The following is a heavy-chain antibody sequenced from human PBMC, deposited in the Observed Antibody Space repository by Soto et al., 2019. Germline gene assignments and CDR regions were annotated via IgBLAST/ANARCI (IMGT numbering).Heavy chain of an antibody. J-gene: IGHJ6*02. CDR2: FDPEDGET. D-gene: IGHD2-2*01. CDR1: GYTLTELS. CDR3: ATDRGYCSSTSCYPHYYGMDV. Sequence: QVQLVQSGAEVKKPGASVKVSCKVSGYTLTELSMHWVRQAPGKGLEWMGGFDPEDGETIYAQKFQGRVTMTEDTSTDTAYMELSSLRSEDTAVYYCATDRGYCSSTSCYPHYYGMDVWGQGTTVTVSS. V-gene: IGHV1-24*01.